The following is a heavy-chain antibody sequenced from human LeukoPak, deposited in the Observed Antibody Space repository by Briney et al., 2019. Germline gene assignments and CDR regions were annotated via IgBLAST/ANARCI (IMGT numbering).Heavy chain of an antibody. CDR2: ISSSSGYK. CDR3: ATELGYCTNGVCYVY. D-gene: IGHD2-8*01. CDR1: GFTFSSYS. V-gene: IGHV3-21*01. Sequence: PGGSLRLSCAASGFTFSSYSMNWVRQAPGKGLEWVSSISSSSGYKKYADSVKGRFTISRDNAKNSLYLQMNSLRAEDTAVYYCATELGYCTNGVCYVYWGQGTLVTVSS. J-gene: IGHJ4*02.